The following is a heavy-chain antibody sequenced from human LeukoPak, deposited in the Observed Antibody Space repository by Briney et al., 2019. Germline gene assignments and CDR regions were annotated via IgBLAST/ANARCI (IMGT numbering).Heavy chain of an antibody. CDR2: INPNSGGT. CDR1: GYTFTGNY. J-gene: IGHJ6*03. Sequence: ASVKVSCKASGYTFTGNYMHWVRQAPGQGLEWMGWINPNSGGTNYAQKFQGRVTMTRDTSIGTAYMELNRLRSDDTAVYYCARGPIAANDYYYYYYMDVWGKGTTVTVSS. D-gene: IGHD6-13*01. CDR3: ARGPIAANDYYYYYYMDV. V-gene: IGHV1-2*02.